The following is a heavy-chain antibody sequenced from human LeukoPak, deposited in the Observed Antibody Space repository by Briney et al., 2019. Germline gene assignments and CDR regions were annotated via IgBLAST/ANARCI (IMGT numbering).Heavy chain of an antibody. CDR2: ISSNGSST. D-gene: IGHD1-26*01. CDR1: VLTFSSYA. CDR3: ARSGDEYSIVGATTCVFDY. Sequence: GGSLSLSCAPSVLTFSSYAMHGVRPAPGRGLEYVSAISSNGSSTYYANSVKGRFTISRDNSKNTLYLQMGSLRAEDMAVYYCARSGDEYSIVGATTCVFDYWGQGTLVTVSS. V-gene: IGHV3-64*01. J-gene: IGHJ4*02.